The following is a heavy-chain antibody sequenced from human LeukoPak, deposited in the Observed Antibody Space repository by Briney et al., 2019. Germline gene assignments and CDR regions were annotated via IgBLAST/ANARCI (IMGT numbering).Heavy chain of an antibody. J-gene: IGHJ6*03. CDR3: AVTNYYDSSGYYYGYYYYMDV. CDR2: ISYDGSNK. Sequence: GGSLRLSCAASGFTFSSYAMHWVRQAPGKGLEWVAVISYDGSNKYYADSVKGRFTISRDNSKNSLYLQMNSLRAEDTAVYYCAVTNYYDSSGYYYGYYYYMDVWGKGTTVTISS. CDR1: GFTFSSYA. V-gene: IGHV3-30*04. D-gene: IGHD3-22*01.